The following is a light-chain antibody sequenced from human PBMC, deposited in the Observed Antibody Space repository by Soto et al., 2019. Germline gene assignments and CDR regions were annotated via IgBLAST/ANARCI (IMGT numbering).Light chain of an antibody. V-gene: IGKV3-20*01. Sequence: EIVLMQSPGTLSLSPGERATLSCRASQSVSSSHLAWYQQIPGQAPRLLIYGASSRANGTPNRFSGSGSGTDFTLTISRLEPEDFGVYYCQQDGNSPPWKFGQGTKVEIQ. J-gene: IGKJ1*01. CDR1: QSVSSSH. CDR2: GAS. CDR3: QQDGNSPPWK.